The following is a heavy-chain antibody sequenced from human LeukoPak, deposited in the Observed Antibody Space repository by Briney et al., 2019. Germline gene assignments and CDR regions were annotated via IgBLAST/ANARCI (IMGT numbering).Heavy chain of an antibody. CDR1: GFTVSRTY. CDR2: IYRDGET. CDR3: ARDVPPYSVSPWGLDV. Sequence: GESLRLSCAVSGFTVSRTYMSWVRQAPGKGLEWVSIIYRDGETHYADSVKGRFTISRDNSKNAVDLQMNSLRAEDSALHYCARDVPPYSVSPWGLDVWGQGTTVIVSS. J-gene: IGHJ6*02. D-gene: IGHD5/OR15-5a*01. V-gene: IGHV3-66*01.